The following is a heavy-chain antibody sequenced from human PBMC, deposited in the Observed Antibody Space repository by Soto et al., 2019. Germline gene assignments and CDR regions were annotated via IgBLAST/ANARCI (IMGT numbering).Heavy chain of an antibody. V-gene: IGHV3-21*01. CDR3: ATEVASTDAFDL. CDR2: ISSSRSDI. D-gene: IGHD6-19*01. J-gene: IGHJ3*01. Sequence: AESLSLACAVYGFTFSSYRVSWVRQPPGKGLEWVASISSSRSDIYYANSVKGRFTISRDTAKNSLYLQMNSMRDEDTAVYYCATEVASTDAFDLWGQGTMVTVSS. CDR1: GFTFSSYR.